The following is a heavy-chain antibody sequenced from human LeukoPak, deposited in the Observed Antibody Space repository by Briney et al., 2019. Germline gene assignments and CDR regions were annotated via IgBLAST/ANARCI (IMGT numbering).Heavy chain of an antibody. J-gene: IGHJ4*02. V-gene: IGHV4-34*01. CDR3: ARDTRWGITPFDY. D-gene: IGHD3-16*01. CDR2: INDSGST. Sequence: SETLSLTCAVYGGSFSGYYWSWIRQPPGKGLEWSGEINDSGSTNYNPSLKSRVTISVDTSKNQFSLKLSSVTAADTAVYYCARDTRWGITPFDYWGQGTLVTVSS. CDR1: GGSFSGYY.